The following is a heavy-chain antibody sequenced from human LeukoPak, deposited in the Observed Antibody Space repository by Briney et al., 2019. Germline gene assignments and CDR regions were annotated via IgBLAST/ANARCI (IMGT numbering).Heavy chain of an antibody. CDR2: IRGDGSRL. D-gene: IGHD2/OR15-2a*01. CDR1: GFTFSSYA. CDR3: ARDLNYCNSGRCYDAFDI. V-gene: IGHV3-7*01. Sequence: PGGSLRLSCAASGFTFSSYAMHWVRQAPGKGLEWVANIRGDGSRLYYEDSVKGRFTISRDNAKNSLYLQMSNLRAEDTSVYYCARDLNYCNSGRCYDAFDIWGQGTMVTVSS. J-gene: IGHJ3*02.